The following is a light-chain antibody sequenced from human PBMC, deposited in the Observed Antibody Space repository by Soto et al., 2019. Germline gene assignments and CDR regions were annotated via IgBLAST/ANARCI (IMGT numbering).Light chain of an antibody. Sequence: QSVLAQPASVSGSPGQSITISCTGTRSDVGGYTLVSWFQQYPGKAPKLMIYEDNKRPSGVSDRFSGSKSGNTASLTISGLQAEDEADYYCCSYAGISSVLFGGGTKLTVL. CDR3: CSYAGISSVL. J-gene: IGLJ2*01. CDR2: EDN. V-gene: IGLV2-23*01. CDR1: RSDVGGYTL.